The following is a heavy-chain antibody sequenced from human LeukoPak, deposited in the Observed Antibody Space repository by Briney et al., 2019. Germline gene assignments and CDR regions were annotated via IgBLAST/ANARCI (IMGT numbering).Heavy chain of an antibody. V-gene: IGHV4-39*01. CDR1: GGSISSRSYY. D-gene: IGHD3-10*01. Sequence: PSETLSLTCTVSGGSISSRSYYWGWIRQPPGKGLEWIGIIYYSGSTYSNPSLRSRVTISVDTSKNQFSLKLSSVTAADTAVYYCARQWFGELLDYWGQGTLVTVSS. J-gene: IGHJ4*02. CDR3: ARQWFGELLDY. CDR2: IYYSGST.